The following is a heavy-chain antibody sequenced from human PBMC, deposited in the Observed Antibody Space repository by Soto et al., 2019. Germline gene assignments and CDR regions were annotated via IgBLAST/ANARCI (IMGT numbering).Heavy chain of an antibody. J-gene: IGHJ3*01. CDR3: AHRRGYGPSAFDL. CDR1: GGSVSSGSYY. D-gene: IGHD5-12*01. V-gene: IGHV2-5*08. CDR2: IYWADDE. Sequence: LSLTCTVSGGSVSSGSYYWSWIRQPPGKGLEWLALIYWADDERYSPSLKSRLTITKDSSKNHVVLTMTNMDPVDTGTYFCAHRRGYGPSAFDLWGQGTMVTVSS.